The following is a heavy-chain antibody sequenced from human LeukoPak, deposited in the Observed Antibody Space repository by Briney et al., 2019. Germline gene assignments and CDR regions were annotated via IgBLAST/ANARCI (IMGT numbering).Heavy chain of an antibody. J-gene: IGHJ4*02. V-gene: IGHV3-9*03. D-gene: IGHD3-10*01. Sequence: GGSLRLSCAASGFTFDDYAMHWVRQAPGKGLEWVSGISWNSGSIGYADSVKGRFTISRDNAKNSLYLQMNSLRAEDMALYYCARARELLWYGELSYYFDYWGQGTLVTVSS. CDR2: ISWNSGSI. CDR1: GFTFDDYA. CDR3: ARARELLWYGELSYYFDY.